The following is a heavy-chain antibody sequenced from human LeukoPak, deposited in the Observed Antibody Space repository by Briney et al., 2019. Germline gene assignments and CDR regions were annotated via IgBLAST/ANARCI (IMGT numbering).Heavy chain of an antibody. CDR1: GFTFSSYA. V-gene: IGHV3-23*01. J-gene: IGHJ2*01. CDR3: AKPYKDGYGTRGYFDL. CDR2: ISGSGGST. Sequence: PGGSLRLSCAASGFTFSSYAMSWVRQAPGKGLEWVSAISGSGGSTYYADSVKGRFTISRDNSKNTLYLQMNSLRAEDTAVYYCAKPYKDGYGTRGYFDLWGRGTLVTVSS. D-gene: IGHD5-24*01.